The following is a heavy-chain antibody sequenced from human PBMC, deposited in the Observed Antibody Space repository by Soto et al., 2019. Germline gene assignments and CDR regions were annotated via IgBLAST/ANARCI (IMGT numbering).Heavy chain of an antibody. D-gene: IGHD3-16*01. J-gene: IGHJ6*02. V-gene: IGHV1-18*01. CDR2: ISGYNGNT. CDR3: ARAHYGHYYYGMDV. CDR1: GYSFTSYG. Sequence: GASVKVSCKASGYSFTSYGISWVRQAPGQGLEWMGWISGYNGNTNYAQRLQGRVTLTTDTSTSTAYMELMSLRSDDTAVYYCARAHYGHYYYGMDVWGQGTTVT.